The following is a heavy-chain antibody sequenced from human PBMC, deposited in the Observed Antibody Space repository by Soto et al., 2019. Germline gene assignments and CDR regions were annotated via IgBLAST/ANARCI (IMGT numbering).Heavy chain of an antibody. CDR1: GGSFSGYY. CDR2: INHSGST. J-gene: IGHJ5*02. Sequence: SETLSLTCAVYGGSFSGYYWSWIRQPPGKGLEWIGEINHSGSTNYNPSLKSRVTISVDTSKNQFSLKLSSVTAADTAVYYCARVSRITMVRGVLHWFDPWGQGTLVTVSS. D-gene: IGHD3-10*01. V-gene: IGHV4-34*01. CDR3: ARVSRITMVRGVLHWFDP.